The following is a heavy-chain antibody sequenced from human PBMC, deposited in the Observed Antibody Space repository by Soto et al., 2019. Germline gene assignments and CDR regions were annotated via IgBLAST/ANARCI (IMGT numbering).Heavy chain of an antibody. CDR3: ARRISSFDYGHFDY. J-gene: IGHJ4*02. CDR1: GDSFASYW. CDR2: IYPGDFDT. V-gene: IGHV5-51*01. D-gene: IGHD3-10*01. Sequence: PGESLKISCKGSGDSFASYWIAWVRQMPGKGLECVGIIYPGDFDTRYSPSFQGQVTISADKSISTAYLQWSSLKASDTAMYYCARRISSFDYGHFDYWGQGTLVTVSS.